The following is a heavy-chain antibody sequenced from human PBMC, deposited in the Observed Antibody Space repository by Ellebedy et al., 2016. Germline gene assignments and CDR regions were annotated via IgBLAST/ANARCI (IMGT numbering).Heavy chain of an antibody. J-gene: IGHJ6*02. CDR2: INEDGSET. V-gene: IGHV3-7*03. D-gene: IGHD2-21*01. CDR1: GFTFGNHR. CDR3: AKDLAMVVPYGMDV. Sequence: GGSLRLSCAASGFTFGNHRMSWLRQAPGKGLEWVANINEDGSETNYVDTVKGRFTVSRDNSRNTLYLHMKSLRVEDTAVYYCAKDLAMVVPYGMDVWGQGTTVTVSS.